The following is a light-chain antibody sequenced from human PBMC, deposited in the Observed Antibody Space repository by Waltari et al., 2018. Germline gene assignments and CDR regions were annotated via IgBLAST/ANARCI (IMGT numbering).Light chain of an antibody. CDR2: AAS. J-gene: IGKJ3*01. Sequence: DIQMTQSPSSVSASVGDRVTITCRASQDISTWLAWYQQKPGKAPKVLIYAASSLQSGVPSRFSGSGSETDFTLTITSVQPEDSATYYCQQANIFPFAFGPGTNVHIK. V-gene: IGKV1-12*01. CDR3: QQANIFPFA. CDR1: QDISTW.